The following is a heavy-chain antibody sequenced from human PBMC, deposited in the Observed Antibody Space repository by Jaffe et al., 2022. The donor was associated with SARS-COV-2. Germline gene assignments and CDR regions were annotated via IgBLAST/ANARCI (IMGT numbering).Heavy chain of an antibody. CDR1: GGSISSYY. Sequence: QVQLQESGPGLVKPSETLSLTCTVSGGSISSYYWSWIRQPPGKGLEWIGYIYYSGSTNYNPSLKSRVTISVDTSKNQFSLKLSSVTAADTAVYYCASSSGRVLIDYWGQGTLVTVSS. D-gene: IGHD3-10*01. CDR3: ASSSGRVLIDY. J-gene: IGHJ4*02. CDR2: IYYSGST. V-gene: IGHV4-59*01.